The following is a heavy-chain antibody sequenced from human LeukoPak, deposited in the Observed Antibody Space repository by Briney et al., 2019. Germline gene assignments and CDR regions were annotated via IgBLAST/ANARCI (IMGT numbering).Heavy chain of an antibody. V-gene: IGHV3-21*01. CDR2: ISSSSSYI. CDR1: GFIFSSQW. J-gene: IGHJ4*02. Sequence: KAGGSLRLSCAASGFIFSSQWMGWVRQAPGKGLEWVSSISSSSSYIYYADSVKGRFTISRDNAKNSLYLQMNSLRAEDTAVYYCARADRLGAALLASFDYWGQGTLVTVSS. D-gene: IGHD3-16*01. CDR3: ARADRLGAALLASFDY.